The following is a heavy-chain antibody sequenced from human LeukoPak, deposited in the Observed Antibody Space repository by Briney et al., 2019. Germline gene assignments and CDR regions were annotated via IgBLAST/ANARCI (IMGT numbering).Heavy chain of an antibody. V-gene: IGHV1-2*02. D-gene: IGHD6-19*01. Sequence: ASVKVSCKASGYTFTGYYIHWVRQAPGQALEWMGWINPNNGGTNYAQKFQGRVTMTRDTSISTAYMELSRLRSDDTAVYYCASTSYSIGWYPPDYWGQGTLVTVSS. CDR3: ASTSYSIGWYPPDY. CDR2: INPNNGGT. CDR1: GYTFTGYY. J-gene: IGHJ4*02.